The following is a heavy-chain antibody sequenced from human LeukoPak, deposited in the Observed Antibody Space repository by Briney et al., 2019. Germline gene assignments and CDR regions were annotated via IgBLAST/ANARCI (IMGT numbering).Heavy chain of an antibody. CDR2: IYYSVST. J-gene: IGHJ6*03. Sequence: SETLSLTCTVSGGSISSSSYYWGWIRQPPGKGLEWIGSIYYSVSTYYNPSLKSRVTISVDTSKNQFSLKLSSVTAADTAVYYCASIFGSGSSPHPYYYYYMDVWGKGTTVTISS. CDR1: GGSISSSSYY. V-gene: IGHV4-39*01. D-gene: IGHD3-10*01. CDR3: ASIFGSGSSPHPYYYYYMDV.